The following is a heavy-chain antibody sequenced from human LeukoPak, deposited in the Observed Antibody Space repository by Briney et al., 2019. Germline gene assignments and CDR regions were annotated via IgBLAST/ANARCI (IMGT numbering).Heavy chain of an antibody. J-gene: IGHJ6*02. V-gene: IGHV4-39*07. CDR2: IYYSGST. CDR3: ARDGKGVWGSYGYYGMDV. CDR1: GGSISSSSYY. D-gene: IGHD3-16*01. Sequence: SETLSLTCTVSGGSISSSSYYWGWIRQPPGKGLEWIGSIYYSGSTYYNPSLKSRVTISVDTSKNQFSLKLSSVTAADTAVYYCARDGKGVWGSYGYYGMDVWGQGTTVTVSS.